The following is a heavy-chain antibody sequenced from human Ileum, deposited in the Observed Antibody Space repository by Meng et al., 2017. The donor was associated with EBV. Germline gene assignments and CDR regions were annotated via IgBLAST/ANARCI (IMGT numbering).Heavy chain of an antibody. CDR3: ASGRDYAWHS. V-gene: IGHV4-4*02. J-gene: IGHJ4*02. Sequence: VRSQGPGPVPCRPTGTLSLPCAGSGDSISSNNWWSWGRPPPGKGLVCIGEIYHSGRTNYNPSFKSRVTMSVDKSKNQISLNLSSVTAADTAVYYCASGRDYAWHSWGRGTLVTVSS. CDR1: GDSISSNNW. CDR2: IYHSGRT. D-gene: IGHD4-17*01.